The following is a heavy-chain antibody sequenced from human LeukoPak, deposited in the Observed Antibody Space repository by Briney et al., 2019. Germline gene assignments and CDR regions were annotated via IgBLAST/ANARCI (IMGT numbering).Heavy chain of an antibody. CDR1: GGSINAYY. D-gene: IGHD2-2*02. V-gene: IGHV4-59*08. CDR2: VRDNGEN. J-gene: IGHJ3*02. Sequence: PSDTLSLTCTVSGGSINAYYWSWIRQPPGKGLEWIAYVRDNGENNYNPSLKSRVAISVDTPNNQISLRLNFVTAADTAIYYCARQPANTAAFDIWGLGTMVTVSS. CDR3: ARQPANTAAFDI.